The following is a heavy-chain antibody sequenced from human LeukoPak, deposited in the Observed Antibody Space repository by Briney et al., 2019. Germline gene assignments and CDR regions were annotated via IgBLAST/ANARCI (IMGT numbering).Heavy chain of an antibody. CDR2: IFHSGST. Sequence: SGTLSLTCAVSGGSISSSNWWSWVRQPPGKGLEWIGEIFHSGSTNYNTSLKSRVTISIDKSKNQFSLKLNSVTAADTAVYYCARLDCNGGTCPYYFDYWGQGTLVTVSS. CDR3: ARLDCNGGTCPYYFDY. V-gene: IGHV4-4*02. D-gene: IGHD2-15*01. CDR1: GGSISSSNW. J-gene: IGHJ4*02.